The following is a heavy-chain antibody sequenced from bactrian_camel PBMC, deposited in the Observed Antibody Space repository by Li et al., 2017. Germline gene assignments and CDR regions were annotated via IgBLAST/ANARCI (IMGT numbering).Heavy chain of an antibody. CDR3: AARQIPLFRGSTWHLTSTDFDY. Sequence: QVQLVESGGGSVQAGGSLRLSCAASRIPLSPYCLGWFRQTPGREREEVAYMRGSGGGSIIDYADSVKGRFTISRDNDKNTVYLQMNSLKPEDTAMYFCAARQIPLFRGSTWHLTSTDFDYWGQGTQVTVS. CDR2: MRGSGGGSII. J-gene: IGHJ6*01. V-gene: IGHV3-3*01. CDR1: RIPLSPYC. D-gene: IGHD6*01.